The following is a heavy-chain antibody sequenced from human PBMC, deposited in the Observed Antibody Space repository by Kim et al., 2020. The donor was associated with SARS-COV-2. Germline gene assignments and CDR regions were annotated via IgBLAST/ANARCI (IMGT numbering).Heavy chain of an antibody. CDR2: ISWNSGSI. J-gene: IGHJ3*02. V-gene: IGHV3-9*01. D-gene: IGHD3-22*01. Sequence: GGSLRLSCAASGFTFDDYAMHWVRQAPGKGLEWVSGISWNSGSIGYADSVKGRFTISRDNAKNSLYLQMNSLRAEDTALYYCAKNYDSSGYYGEAFDIWGQGTMVTVSS. CDR3: AKNYDSSGYYGEAFDI. CDR1: GFTFDDYA.